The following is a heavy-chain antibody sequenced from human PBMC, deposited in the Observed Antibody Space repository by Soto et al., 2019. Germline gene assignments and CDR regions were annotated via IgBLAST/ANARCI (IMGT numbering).Heavy chain of an antibody. CDR2: IYYSGST. D-gene: IGHD3-3*01. J-gene: IGHJ6*03. V-gene: IGHV4-31*02. CDR3: ARSSAPEWSGYYVRYYYYYMDV. Sequence: PSETLSLTCTVSGGSISSGGYYWSWIRQHPGKGLEWIGYIYYSGSTYYNPSLKSRVTISVGTSKNQFSLKLSSVTAADTAVYYCARSSAPEWSGYYVRYYYYYMDVWGKGTTVTVSS. CDR1: GGSISSGGYY.